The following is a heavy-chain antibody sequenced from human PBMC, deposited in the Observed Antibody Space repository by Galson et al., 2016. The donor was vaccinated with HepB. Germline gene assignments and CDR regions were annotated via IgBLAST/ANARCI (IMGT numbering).Heavy chain of an antibody. V-gene: IGHV3-7*01. D-gene: IGHD2-21*01. CDR3: ARSRPREGGYFYGMDV. J-gene: IGHJ6*04. CDR1: GFTFSDYW. CDR2: IKRDGSQI. Sequence: SLRLSCAASGFTFSDYWMNWVRQAPGQGLEWVANIKRDGSQIYYVDSVKGRFTISRDNSKNTLYMEANSLRGEDTAIYYCARSRPREGGYFYGMDVWGNGTTVIVSS.